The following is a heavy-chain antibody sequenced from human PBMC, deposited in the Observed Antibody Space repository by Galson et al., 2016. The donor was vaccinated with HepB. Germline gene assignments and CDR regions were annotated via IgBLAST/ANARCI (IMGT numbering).Heavy chain of an antibody. J-gene: IGHJ3*02. D-gene: IGHD3-10*01. CDR2: IHSDSSYI. Sequence: SLRLSCAASGLPFSTYSMNWVRQAPGKGLEWVSYIHSDSSYIYYADSVNGRFTISRDNAKNSLSLRVNSLRAEDTAVYYCVRDSHFGAFDIWGQGTMVTVSS. CDR3: VRDSHFGAFDI. CDR1: GLPFSTYS. V-gene: IGHV3-21*01.